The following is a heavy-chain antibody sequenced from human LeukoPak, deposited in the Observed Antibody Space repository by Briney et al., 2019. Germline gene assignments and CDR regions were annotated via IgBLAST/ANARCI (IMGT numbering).Heavy chain of an antibody. V-gene: IGHV1-2*02. CDR2: INPNSAT. Sequence: ASVKVSCRASGYTFTDYYMHWVRQVPGQGLEWMGWINPNSATNYAQKFQGRVTMTRDTPTSTAYMELSRLTSDDMAVYYCSRGEVDGPDFDYWGQGTLVTVSS. D-gene: IGHD1-26*01. CDR3: SRGEVDGPDFDY. J-gene: IGHJ4*02. CDR1: GYTFTDYY.